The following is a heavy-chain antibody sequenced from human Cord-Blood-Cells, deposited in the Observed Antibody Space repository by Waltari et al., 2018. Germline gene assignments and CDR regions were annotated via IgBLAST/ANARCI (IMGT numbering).Heavy chain of an antibody. CDR2: ISGSGGST. CDR1: GFTFSSYA. J-gene: IGHJ6*03. CDR3: AKGPGIAAPYYYYYYYMDV. Sequence: EVQLLESGGGLVQPGGSLRLSCAASGFTFSSYAMSWVRQAPGKGLEWVSAISGSGGSTYYADSVKGRFTISRDNSKNTLYLQMNSLRAEDTAIYYCAKGPGIAAPYYYYYYYMDVWGKGTTVTVSS. D-gene: IGHD6-13*01. V-gene: IGHV3-23*01.